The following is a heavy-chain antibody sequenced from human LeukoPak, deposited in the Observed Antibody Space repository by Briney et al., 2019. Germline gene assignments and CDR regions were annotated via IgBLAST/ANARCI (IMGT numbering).Heavy chain of an antibody. V-gene: IGHV3-23*01. CDR3: AKGGTYYDNDY. D-gene: IGHD3-9*01. J-gene: IGHJ4*02. Sequence: GGSLRLSCAASGFTFSSYAMSWVRQAPGKGLEWVSAISGSGGSTYYADSVKGRFTISRDNAKNMLYLQMNSLRAEDTAVYYCAKGGTYYDNDYWGQGTLVTVSS. CDR2: ISGSGGST. CDR1: GFTFSSYA.